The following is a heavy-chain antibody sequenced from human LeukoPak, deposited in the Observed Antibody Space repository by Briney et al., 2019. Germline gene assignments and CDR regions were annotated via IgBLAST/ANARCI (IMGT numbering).Heavy chain of an antibody. CDR2: INHSGST. Sequence: PSETLSLTCAVYGGSFSGYYWSWIRQPPGKGLEWIGEINHSGSTNYNPSLKSRVTISVDTSKNQFSLKRSSVTAADTAVYYCAVPSSGYYSYYFDYWGQGTLVTVSS. CDR3: AVPSSGYYSYYFDY. V-gene: IGHV4-34*01. CDR1: GGSFSGYY. D-gene: IGHD3-22*01. J-gene: IGHJ4*02.